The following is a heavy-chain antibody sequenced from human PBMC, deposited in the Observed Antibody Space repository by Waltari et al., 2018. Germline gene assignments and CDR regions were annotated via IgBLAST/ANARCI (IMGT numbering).Heavy chain of an antibody. V-gene: IGHV3-48*02. D-gene: IGHD1-26*01. CDR3: AGNMGATFV. CDR2: ISTSSSTI. CDR1: GFTFSSYT. J-gene: IGHJ4*02. Sequence: EVQLVGSGGGLVQPGGSLRLSCEASGFTFSSYTMNWVRQAPGKGLEWVSYISTSSSTIYYSDSVKGRFTISRDNAKNSLYLQMNSLRDEDTAVYYCAGNMGATFVWGQGTLVTVSS.